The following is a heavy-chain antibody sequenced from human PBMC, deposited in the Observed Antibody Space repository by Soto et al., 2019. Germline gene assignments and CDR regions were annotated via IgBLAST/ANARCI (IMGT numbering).Heavy chain of an antibody. CDR2: INHSGST. CDR1: GGSFSGYY. CDR3: ARGGIVVVVAARRFDP. D-gene: IGHD2-15*01. Sequence: QVQLQQWGAGLLKPSETLSLTCAVYGGSFSGYYWRWIRQPPGKGLEWIGEINHSGSTNYNPSLKSRVTISVDTSKNRFSLKLSSVTAADTAVYYCARGGIVVVVAARRFDPWGQGTLVTVSS. V-gene: IGHV4-34*01. J-gene: IGHJ5*02.